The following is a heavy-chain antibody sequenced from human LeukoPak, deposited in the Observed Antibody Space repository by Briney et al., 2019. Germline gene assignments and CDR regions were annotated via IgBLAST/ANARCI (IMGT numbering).Heavy chain of an antibody. D-gene: IGHD3-22*01. CDR2: IYPGDSDT. Sequence: GESLKISCKGSGYKFTNYWIGWVRQMPGKGLEWMGTIYPGDSDTRYSPSFQGQVTFSADKSISTAYPQWSSLKASDTGIYYCARYDNSGYYFEFWGQGTLVTVSS. J-gene: IGHJ4*02. CDR1: GYKFTNYW. CDR3: ARYDNSGYYFEF. V-gene: IGHV5-51*01.